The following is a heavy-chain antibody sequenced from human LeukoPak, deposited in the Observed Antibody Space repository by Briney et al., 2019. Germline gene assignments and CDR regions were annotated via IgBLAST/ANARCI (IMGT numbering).Heavy chain of an antibody. J-gene: IGHJ6*03. CDR1: GGTFSSYA. V-gene: IGHV1-69*13. CDR3: ASGYSYGYSYYYMDV. D-gene: IGHD5-18*01. Sequence: EASVKVSCKASGGTFSSYAMSWVRQAPGQGLEWMGEIIPIFGTANYAQKFQGRVTITADESTSTAYMELSSLRSEDTAVYYCASGYSYGYSYYYMDVWGKGTTVTVSS. CDR2: IIPIFGTA.